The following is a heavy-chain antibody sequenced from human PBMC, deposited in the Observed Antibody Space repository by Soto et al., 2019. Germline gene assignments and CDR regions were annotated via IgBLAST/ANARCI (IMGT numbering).Heavy chain of an antibody. CDR3: AKHSMVVPAAPGFAP. CDR1: GFTFSRYG. V-gene: IGHV3-23*01. D-gene: IGHD2-2*01. Sequence: GGSLRLSSAASGFTFSRYGVSCFRQATGKGLEWVSAISGSGGSTYHADSVKGRFTISRDNSKNTLYLQMNSLRAEDTAVYYCAKHSMVVPAAPGFAPWGQGTLVTVSS. CDR2: ISGSGGST. J-gene: IGHJ5*02.